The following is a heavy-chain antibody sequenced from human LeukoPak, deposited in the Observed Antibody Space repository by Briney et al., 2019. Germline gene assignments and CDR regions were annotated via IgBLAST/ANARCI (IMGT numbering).Heavy chain of an antibody. CDR1: GGSFSGYY. V-gene: IGHV4-34*01. CDR3: ARDIATFDP. CDR2: INHSGST. Sequence: SETLSLTCAVYGGSFSGYYWSWIRQPPGKGLEWIGEINHSGSTNYNPSLKSRVTISVDTSKNQFSLKLSSVTAADTAVYYCARDIATFDPWGQGTLVTVSS. J-gene: IGHJ5*02. D-gene: IGHD2-15*01.